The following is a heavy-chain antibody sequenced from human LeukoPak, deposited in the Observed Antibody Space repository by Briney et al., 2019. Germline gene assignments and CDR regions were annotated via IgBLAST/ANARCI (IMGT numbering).Heavy chain of an antibody. Sequence: GGSLRLSCAASGFTFSSYWMSWVRQAPGKGLEWVANIKQDGSEKYYVDSVKGRFTISRDNAKNSLYLQMDSLRAEDTAVYYCARGGYCSSTSCYTTPYYFDYWGQGTLVTVSS. D-gene: IGHD2-2*02. CDR3: ARGGYCSSTSCYTTPYYFDY. CDR1: GFTFSSYW. J-gene: IGHJ4*02. CDR2: IKQDGSEK. V-gene: IGHV3-7*01.